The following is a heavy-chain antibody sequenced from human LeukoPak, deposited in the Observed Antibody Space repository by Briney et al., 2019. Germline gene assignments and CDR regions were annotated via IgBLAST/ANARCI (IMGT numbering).Heavy chain of an antibody. J-gene: IGHJ4*02. CDR1: GXSISSSSYY. CDR2: IYYSGST. Sequence: PSETLSLTCTVSGXSISSSSYYWGWIRQPPGKGLEWIGSIYYSGSTYYNPSLKSRVTISVDTSKNQFSLKLSSVTAADTAVYYCARRAMVRGGTYFDYWGQGTLVTVSS. D-gene: IGHD3-10*01. V-gene: IGHV4-39*01. CDR3: ARRAMVRGGTYFDY.